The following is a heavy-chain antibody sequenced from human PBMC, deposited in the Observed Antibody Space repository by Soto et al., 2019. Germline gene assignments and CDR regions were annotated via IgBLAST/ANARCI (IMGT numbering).Heavy chain of an antibody. Sequence: SETLSLTCAVSGGSISSSNWWSWVRQPPGKGLEWIGEIYHSGSTNYNPSLKSRVTISVDKSKNQFSLKLSSVTAADTTVYYCAREMDYYDSSGYFDYWGQGTLVTVSS. CDR1: GGSISSSNW. D-gene: IGHD3-22*01. CDR3: AREMDYYDSSGYFDY. V-gene: IGHV4-4*02. J-gene: IGHJ4*02. CDR2: IYHSGST.